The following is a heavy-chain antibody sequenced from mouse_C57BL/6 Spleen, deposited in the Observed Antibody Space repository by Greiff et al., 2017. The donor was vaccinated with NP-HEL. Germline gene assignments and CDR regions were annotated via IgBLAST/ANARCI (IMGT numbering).Heavy chain of an antibody. CDR2: IYPRSGNT. D-gene: IGHD1-1*01. Sequence: QVHVKQSGAELARPGASVKLSCKASGYTFTSYGISWVKQRTGQGLEWIGEIYPRSGNTYYNEKFKGKATLTADKSSSTAYMELRSLTSEDSAVYFCARVYYGSSYGYFDYWGQGTTLTVSS. J-gene: IGHJ2*01. V-gene: IGHV1-81*01. CDR3: ARVYYGSSYGYFDY. CDR1: GYTFTSYG.